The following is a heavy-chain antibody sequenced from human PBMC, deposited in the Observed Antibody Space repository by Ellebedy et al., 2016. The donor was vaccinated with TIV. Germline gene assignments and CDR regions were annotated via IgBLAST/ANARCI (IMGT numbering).Heavy chain of an antibody. CDR1: GFTFSSHG. D-gene: IGHD2-15*01. Sequence: PGGSLRLSCVVPGFTFSSHGMHWVRQAPGKGLECVSVIYSGGTTYYTDSVRGRFTVSRDGSKNTLYLQMNSLRAEDTAVYYCARDPPADRTSTWGWGQGTLVTVSS. V-gene: IGHV3-66*01. CDR3: ARDPPADRTSTWG. CDR2: IYSGGTT. J-gene: IGHJ4*02.